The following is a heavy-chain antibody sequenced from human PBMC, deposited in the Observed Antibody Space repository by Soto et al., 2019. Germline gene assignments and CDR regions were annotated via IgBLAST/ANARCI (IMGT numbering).Heavy chain of an antibody. D-gene: IGHD1-1*01. V-gene: IGHV1-18*01. CDR3: ARGRYGDY. J-gene: IGHJ4*02. Sequence: QVHLVQSGAEVKKPGASVKVSCKGSGYTFTSYGITWVRQDPGQGLEWMGWISAHNGNTNYAQKLQGRVTVTRDTSTSTAYLELRSLRSDATAVYYCARGRYGDYWGQGALVTVSS. CDR1: GYTFTSYG. CDR2: ISAHNGNT.